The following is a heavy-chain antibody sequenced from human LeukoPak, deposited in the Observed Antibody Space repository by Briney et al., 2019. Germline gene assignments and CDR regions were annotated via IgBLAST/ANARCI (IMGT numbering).Heavy chain of an antibody. D-gene: IGHD5-18*01. J-gene: IGHJ4*02. CDR2: IYHSGST. Sequence: PSGTLPLTCAVSGGSISSSNWWSWVRPPPGKGLDGFGEIYHSGSTNYNPSLKSRVTISVDKSKNQFSLKLSSVTAADTAVYYCARYSYGLLAFDYWGQGTLVTVSS. CDR1: GGSISSSNW. CDR3: ARYSYGLLAFDY. V-gene: IGHV4-4*02.